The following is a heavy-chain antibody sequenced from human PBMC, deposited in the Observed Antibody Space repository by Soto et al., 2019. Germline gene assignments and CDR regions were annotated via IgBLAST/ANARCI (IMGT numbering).Heavy chain of an antibody. V-gene: IGHV4-39*01. J-gene: IGHJ6*02. CDR1: GGSISSSSYY. CDR2: IYYSGYT. Sequence: QLQLQESGPGLVKPSETLSLTCTVSGGSISSSSYYWGWIRQPPGKGLEWIGSIYYSGYTYYNPPHKRRVTISVDTSKNQFSLKLSSVTAADTAVYYCARHNGPLYVGYYYDMDVWGQGTTVTVSS. D-gene: IGHD3-16*01. CDR3: ARHNGPLYVGYYYDMDV.